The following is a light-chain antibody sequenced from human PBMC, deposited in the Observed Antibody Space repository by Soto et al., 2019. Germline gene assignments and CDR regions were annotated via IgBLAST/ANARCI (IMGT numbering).Light chain of an antibody. CDR3: VPWHNRLNAWV. CDR2: SNN. V-gene: IGLV1-44*01. Sequence: QSVLTQPPSASGTPGQRVTISCSGTNSDIGSNTVNWYQQFPGAAPKLLIYSNNRLPSGVSGRFSGSKSGTSASLAISGLQSDDEAHYYCVPWHNRLNAWVFGGGTKLTVL. CDR1: NSDIGSNT. J-gene: IGLJ3*02.